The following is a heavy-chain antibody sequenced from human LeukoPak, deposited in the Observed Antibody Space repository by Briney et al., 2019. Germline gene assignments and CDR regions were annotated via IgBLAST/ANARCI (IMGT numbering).Heavy chain of an antibody. CDR3: ARVGPGPVYYFDY. J-gene: IGHJ4*02. Sequence: GGSLRLSCAASGFTFSDYYMSWIRQAPGKGLEWVSYISSSDSAIYYADSVKGRFTISRDNAKNSLYLQMNSLRAEDTAVYYCARVGPGPVYYFDYWGQGTLVTVSS. CDR2: ISSSDSAI. D-gene: IGHD3-10*01. CDR1: GFTFSDYY. V-gene: IGHV3-11*04.